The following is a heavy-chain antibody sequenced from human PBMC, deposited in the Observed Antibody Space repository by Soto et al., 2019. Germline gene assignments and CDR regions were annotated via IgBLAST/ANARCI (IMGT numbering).Heavy chain of an antibody. V-gene: IGHV4-31*03. CDR3: ARGGYSYGTNWFDP. D-gene: IGHD5-18*01. J-gene: IGHJ5*02. Sequence: PSETLSLTCTVSGGSISSGGYYWSWIRQHPGKGLEWIGYIYYSGSTYYNPSLKSRVTISVDTSKNQFSLKLSSVTAADTAVYYCARGGYSYGTNWFDPWGQGTLVTSPQ. CDR2: IYYSGST. CDR1: GGSISSGGYY.